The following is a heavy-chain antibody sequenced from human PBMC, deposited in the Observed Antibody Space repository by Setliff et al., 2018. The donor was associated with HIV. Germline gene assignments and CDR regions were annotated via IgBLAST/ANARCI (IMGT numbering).Heavy chain of an antibody. CDR3: ARVRFNFDNVRCFDL. CDR2: INQERTT. CDR1: RGSFSHYY. D-gene: IGHD1-20*01. V-gene: IGHV4-34*01. Sequence: PSETLSLTCAVYRGSFSHYYWTWIRQSPGKGLEWIAEINQERTTFYNPSLKSRVTMSLDTSRNEVSLRLSSVTAAATATYFCARVRFNFDNVRCFDLWGPGTLVTVSS. J-gene: IGHJ2*01.